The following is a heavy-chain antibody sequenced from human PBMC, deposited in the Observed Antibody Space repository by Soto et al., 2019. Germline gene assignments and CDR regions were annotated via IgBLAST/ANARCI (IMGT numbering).Heavy chain of an antibody. CDR2: ISAYNGNT. V-gene: IGHV1-18*01. Sequence: QVQLVQSGAEVKKPGASVKVSCKASGYTFTSYGISWVRQAPGQGLEWMGWISAYNGNTNYAQKLQGRVTMTTDTSTSTAYMELRSLRSDDTAVYYCARAIRYCISARCYWSGPWFDPWGQGTLVTVSS. CDR1: GYTFTSYG. D-gene: IGHD2-2*01. CDR3: ARAIRYCISARCYWSGPWFDP. J-gene: IGHJ5*02.